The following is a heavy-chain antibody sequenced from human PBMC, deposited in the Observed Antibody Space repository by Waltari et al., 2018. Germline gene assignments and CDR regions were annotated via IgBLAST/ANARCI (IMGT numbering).Heavy chain of an antibody. Sequence: EVQLVESGGVVVQPGGSLRLSCAASGFTFDDYAMHWVRQAPGKGLEWVSLISWDGGSTYYADSVKGRFTISRDNSKNSLYLQMNSLRAEDTALYYCAKAKGGLTTEGVDYWGQGTLVTVSS. CDR3: AKAKGGLTTEGVDY. D-gene: IGHD4-17*01. CDR1: GFTFDDYA. J-gene: IGHJ4*02. V-gene: IGHV3-43D*04. CDR2: ISWDGGST.